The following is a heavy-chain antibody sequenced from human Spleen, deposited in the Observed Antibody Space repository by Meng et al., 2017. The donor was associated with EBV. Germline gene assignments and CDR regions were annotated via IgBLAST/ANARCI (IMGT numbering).Heavy chain of an antibody. CDR3: AGVGSTISTDWFDT. J-gene: IGHJ5*02. D-gene: IGHD3-9*01. Sequence: HAKLHHSVPGPVKPSQTLSPPCAISGDSVSNINGGWNWIRQSPSRGLEWLGRTYYRSKWYNDYAVSVKGRITINPDTTKNQVSLQLNSVTPEDTAVYYCAGVGSTISTDWFDTWGQGTLVTVSS. CDR2: TYYRSKWYN. V-gene: IGHV6-1*01. CDR1: GDSVSNINGG.